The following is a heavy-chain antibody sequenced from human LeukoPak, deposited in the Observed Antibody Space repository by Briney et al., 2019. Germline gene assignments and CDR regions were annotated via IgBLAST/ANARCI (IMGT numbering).Heavy chain of an antibody. D-gene: IGHD6-13*01. CDR2: INHSGST. CDR3: ARGKYSSSWYLEFLPKPYNWFDP. V-gene: IGHV4-34*01. J-gene: IGHJ5*02. CDR1: GGSFSGYY. Sequence: SGTLSLTCAVYGGSFSGYYWSWIRQPPGKGLEWIGEINHSGSTNYNPSLKSRVTISVDTSKNQFSLKLSSVTAADTAVYYGARGKYSSSWYLEFLPKPYNWFDPWGQGTLVTVSS.